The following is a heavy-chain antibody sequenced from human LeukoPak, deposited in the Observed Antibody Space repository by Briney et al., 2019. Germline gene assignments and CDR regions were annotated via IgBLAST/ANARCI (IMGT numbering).Heavy chain of an antibody. J-gene: IGHJ6*03. D-gene: IGHD6-13*01. CDR2: ISSSSSTI. CDR3: ARVWAAAVYYYYMDV. CDR1: GFTFSSYS. Sequence: GGSLRLSCAASGFTFSSYSMNWVRQAPGKGLEWVSYISSSSSTIYYADSVKGRFTISSDNAKNSLYLQMNSLRAEDTAVYYCARVWAAAVYYYYMDVWGKGTTVTVSS. V-gene: IGHV3-48*04.